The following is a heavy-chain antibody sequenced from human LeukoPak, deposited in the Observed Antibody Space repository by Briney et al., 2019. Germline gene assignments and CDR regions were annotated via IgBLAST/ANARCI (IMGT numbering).Heavy chain of an antibody. V-gene: IGHV3-11*01. J-gene: IGHJ4*02. Sequence: GGSLRLYCAGSGFTFSDSYMSWIRQAPGQGLEWVSYISSSGSTIYYADSVKGRFTISRDNAKNSLYLQMNSLRAEDTAVYYCARSRWGVDFDYWGQGTLVTVSS. CDR2: ISSSGSTI. D-gene: IGHD3-16*01. CDR3: ARSRWGVDFDY. CDR1: GFTFSDSY.